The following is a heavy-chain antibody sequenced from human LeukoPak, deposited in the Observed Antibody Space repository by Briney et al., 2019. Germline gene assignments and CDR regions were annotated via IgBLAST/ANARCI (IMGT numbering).Heavy chain of an antibody. J-gene: IGHJ5*02. CDR1: GFAFSSYA. CDR3: ASCRSGYYCDWFDP. Sequence: PGGSLRLSCAASGFAFSSYAMSWVRQAPGKGLEWVSAISGSSGSTYYADSVKGRFTISRDNPKNTLYLQMNSLRAEDTAVYYCASCRSGYYCDWFDPWGQGTLVTVSS. V-gene: IGHV3-23*01. CDR2: ISGSSGST. D-gene: IGHD3-22*01.